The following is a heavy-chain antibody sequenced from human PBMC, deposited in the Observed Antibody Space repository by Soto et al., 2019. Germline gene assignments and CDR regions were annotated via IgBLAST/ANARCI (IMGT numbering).Heavy chain of an antibody. J-gene: IGHJ4*02. CDR2: ISSSSSTI. CDR1: GFTFSTYT. Sequence: EVQLVESGGGLVQPGGSLRLSCAASGFTFSTYTMNWVRQAQCKGLEWVSYISSSSSTIYYADSVKGRFTISRDNDKNSLYLQMNSLRDDDTAIYYCARYGDYLKFDYWGQGTLVTVSS. V-gene: IGHV3-48*02. D-gene: IGHD4-17*01. CDR3: ARYGDYLKFDY.